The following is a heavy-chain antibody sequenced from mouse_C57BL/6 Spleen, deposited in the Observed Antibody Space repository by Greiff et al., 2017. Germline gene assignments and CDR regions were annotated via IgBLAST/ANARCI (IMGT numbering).Heavy chain of an antibody. Sequence: QVQLQQPGAELVKPGASVKMSCKASGYTFTSYWITWVKQRPGQGLEWIGDIYPGSGSTNYNEKFKGKATLTVDTSSSTAYMQLSSLTSEDSAVYYCARKEVYDGYPGDYWGQGTSVTVSS. CDR1: GYTFTSYW. J-gene: IGHJ4*01. CDR3: ARKEVYDGYPGDY. D-gene: IGHD2-3*01. CDR2: IYPGSGST. V-gene: IGHV1-55*01.